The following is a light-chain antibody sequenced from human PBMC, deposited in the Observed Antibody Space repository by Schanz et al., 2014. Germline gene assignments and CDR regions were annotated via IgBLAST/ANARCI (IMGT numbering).Light chain of an antibody. J-gene: IGKJ4*01. CDR2: GAS. V-gene: IGKV3-20*01. CDR3: QQYVTSPQLT. Sequence: DIVLTQPPGTLSLSPGERATLSCRASHIVSSNYLAWYQQRPGQAPRLLIYGASSRATGISDRFSGSGSGTDFTLTISRLEPEDFAVYCCQQYVTSPQLTFGGGTKVPSK. CDR1: HIVSSNY.